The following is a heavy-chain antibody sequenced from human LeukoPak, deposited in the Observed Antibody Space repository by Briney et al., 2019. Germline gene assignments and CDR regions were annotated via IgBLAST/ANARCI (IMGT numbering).Heavy chain of an antibody. V-gene: IGHV3-21*01. D-gene: IGHD3-10*01. CDR1: GFSFSNCS. Sequence: GGSLRLSCAASGFSFSNCSMNWVRQAPGKGLEWVSCISSSSSYIYYADSVKGRFTISRDSAKNSLFLQTHSLRAEDTDVYDCAGQAYDYVLRGVIRGALDIWGQGTMVTVSS. J-gene: IGHJ3*02. CDR3: AGQAYDYVLRGVIRGALDI. CDR2: ISSSSSYI.